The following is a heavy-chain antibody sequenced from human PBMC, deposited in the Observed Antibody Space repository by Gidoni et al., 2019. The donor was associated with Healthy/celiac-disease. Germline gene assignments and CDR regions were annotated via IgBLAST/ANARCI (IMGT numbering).Heavy chain of an antibody. CDR2: ISSSSSYT. Sequence: QVQLVESGGGLVKPGGSLRLSCSASGFTFSDYYMSWIRQAPGKGLEWVSYISSSSSYTNYADSVKGRFTISRDNAKNSLYLQMNSLRAEDTAVYYCARGGVAGVDYPRDWGQGTLVTVSS. J-gene: IGHJ4*02. D-gene: IGHD2-15*01. CDR1: GFTFSDYY. V-gene: IGHV3-11*06. CDR3: ARGGVAGVDYPRD.